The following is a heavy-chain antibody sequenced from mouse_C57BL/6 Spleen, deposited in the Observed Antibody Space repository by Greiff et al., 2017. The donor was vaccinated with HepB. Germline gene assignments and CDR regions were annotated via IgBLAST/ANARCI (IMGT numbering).Heavy chain of an antibody. J-gene: IGHJ4*01. Sequence: DVHLVESGGGLVKPGGSLKLSCAASGFTFSDYGMHWVRQAPGKGLEWVARIRSKSSNYATYYADSVKDRFTISRDDSQSMLYLQMNNLKTEDTAMYYCVRAVSHGDYWGQGTSVTVSS. CDR1: GFTFSDYG. CDR3: VRAVSHGDY. CDR2: IRSKSSNYAT. V-gene: IGHV10-3*01.